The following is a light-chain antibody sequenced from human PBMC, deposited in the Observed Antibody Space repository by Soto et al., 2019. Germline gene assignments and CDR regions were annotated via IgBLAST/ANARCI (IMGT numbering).Light chain of an antibody. V-gene: IGKV3-11*01. CDR2: DAS. J-gene: IGKJ5*01. CDR1: QSVSNQ. Sequence: EIVLTQSPVTLSFSPGERATLSCRASQSVSNQLAWYQQKPGQAPRLLIYDASRRVTGSPARFSGSGSGTDFTLTLSSLEPEDFAVYYCQQRAGSSTFGQGTRLEIK. CDR3: QQRAGSST.